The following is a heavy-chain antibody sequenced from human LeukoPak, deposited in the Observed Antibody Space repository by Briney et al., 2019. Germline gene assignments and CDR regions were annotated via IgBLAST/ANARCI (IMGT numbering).Heavy chain of an antibody. CDR3: ARDRVTNSYDYYGLDV. D-gene: IGHD3-10*01. Sequence: GGSLRLSCAASGFTFSSYSMNWVRQAPGKGLEWVSSISSSSSYIYYADSVKSRFTISRDNAKNSLYLQMNSLRVEDTAVYFCARDRVTNSYDYYGLDVWGQGTTVSVSS. CDR2: ISSSSSYI. J-gene: IGHJ6*02. V-gene: IGHV3-21*04. CDR1: GFTFSSYS.